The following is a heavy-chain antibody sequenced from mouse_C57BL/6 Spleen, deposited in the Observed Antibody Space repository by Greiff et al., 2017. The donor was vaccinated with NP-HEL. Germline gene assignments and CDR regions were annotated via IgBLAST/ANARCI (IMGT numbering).Heavy chain of an antibody. CDR2: IYPGDGDT. CDR1: GYAFSSYW. J-gene: IGHJ3*01. V-gene: IGHV1-80*01. Sequence: LKESGASVKISCKASGYAFSSYWMNWVKQRPGKGLEWIGQIYPGDGDTNYNGKFKGKATLTADKSSSTAYMQLSSLTSEDSAVYFCAREGPAWFAYWGQGTLVTVSA. CDR3: AREGPAWFAY.